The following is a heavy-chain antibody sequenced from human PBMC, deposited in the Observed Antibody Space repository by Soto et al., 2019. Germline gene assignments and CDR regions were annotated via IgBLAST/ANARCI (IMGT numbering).Heavy chain of an antibody. D-gene: IGHD3-22*01. J-gene: IGHJ5*02. CDR3: ARQASGYYYGWVEP. V-gene: IGHV4-34*01. CDR1: GGSFSGYY. CDR2: INHSGST. Sequence: SETLSLTCAVYGGSFSGYYWSWIRQPPGKGLEWIGEINHSGSTNYNPSLKSRVTISVDTSKNQFSLKLSSVTAADRAVYYGARQASGYYYGWVEPWGQGTLVTVS.